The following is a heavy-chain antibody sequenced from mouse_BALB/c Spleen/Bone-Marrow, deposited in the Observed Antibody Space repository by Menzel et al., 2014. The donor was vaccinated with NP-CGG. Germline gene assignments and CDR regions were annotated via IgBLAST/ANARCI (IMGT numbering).Heavy chain of an antibody. D-gene: IGHD2-2*01. CDR2: ISSGGINT. V-gene: IGHV5-12-1*01. CDR1: GFAFIGYD. Sequence: EVLVVESGGGLVKPGGSLKLSCAASGFAFIGYDMSWVRQTPEKRLEWVAYISSGGINTYYPDSVKGKFTISRDNAKNTLYLQMNSLKSEDTAMYYCARQRGYAYAMDYWGQGTSVTVSS. J-gene: IGHJ4*01. CDR3: ARQRGYAYAMDY.